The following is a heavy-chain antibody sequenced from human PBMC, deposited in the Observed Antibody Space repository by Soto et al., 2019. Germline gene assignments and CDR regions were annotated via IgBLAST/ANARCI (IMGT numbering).Heavy chain of an antibody. Sequence: PSETLSLTCTVSGGSISSGDYYWIWIRHPPGKGLEWIGYIYYSGSTYYNPSLKSRVTISVDTSKNQFSLKLSSVTAADTAVYYCARRGEYCSGASSYPDGYWGQGTLVTVSS. CDR1: GGSISSGDYY. V-gene: IGHV4-30-4*01. D-gene: IGHD2-15*01. CDR2: IYYSGST. J-gene: IGHJ4*02. CDR3: ARRGEYCSGASSYPDGY.